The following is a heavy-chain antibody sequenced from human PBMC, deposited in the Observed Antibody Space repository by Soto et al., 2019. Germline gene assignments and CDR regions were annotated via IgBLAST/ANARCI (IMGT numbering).Heavy chain of an antibody. D-gene: IGHD4-17*01. CDR1: GGTFSSHS. Sequence: VQLMQSGAEVKQPGSSVKVSCKASGGTFSSHSINWVRQAPGQGLEWMAGIITLFGTANHAQNFQGRVTITADQSTSTAYMELNSLRSDDTAVYYCAREVGYGDFSAALLDWGQGTLVTVSS. CDR2: IITLFGTA. V-gene: IGHV1-69*01. CDR3: AREVGYGDFSAALLD. J-gene: IGHJ4*02.